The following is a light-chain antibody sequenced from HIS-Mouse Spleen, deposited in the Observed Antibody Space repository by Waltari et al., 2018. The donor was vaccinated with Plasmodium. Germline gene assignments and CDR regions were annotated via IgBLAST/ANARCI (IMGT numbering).Light chain of an antibody. J-gene: IGLJ3*02. CDR3: YSTDSIGNHRV. CDR1: ALPKKY. V-gene: IGLV3-10*01. Sequence: SYELTQPPSVSVSPGQTARITCSGDALPKKYAYWYQQKSGQAPVLVIYEDSKRPSGIAGRFSGSSSGTMATLTISGAQVEDEADYYCYSTDSIGNHRVFGGGTKLTVL. CDR2: EDS.